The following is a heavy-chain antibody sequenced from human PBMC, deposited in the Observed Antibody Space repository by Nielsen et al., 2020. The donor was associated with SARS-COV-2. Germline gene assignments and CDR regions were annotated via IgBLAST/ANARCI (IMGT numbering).Heavy chain of an antibody. D-gene: IGHD4-17*01. J-gene: IGHJ4*02. Sequence: SVKVSCKVSGYTLTELSMHWVRQAPGQGLEWMGGIIPIFGTPNYAQKFQGRVTITADESTSTAYMELSSLRSEDTAVYYCAADYGDYGGVYWGQGTLVTVSS. V-gene: IGHV1-69*13. CDR1: GYTLTELS. CDR3: AADYGDYGGVY. CDR2: IIPIFGTP.